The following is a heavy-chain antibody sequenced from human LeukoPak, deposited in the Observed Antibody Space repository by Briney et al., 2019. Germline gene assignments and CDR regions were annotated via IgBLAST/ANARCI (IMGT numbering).Heavy chain of an antibody. Sequence: SETLSLTCTVSGGSISIYYWSWIRQPAGKGLEWIGRIYTSGSTNYNPSLKSRVTMSVDTSKNQFSLKLSSVTAADTAVYYCAREGYNWNDDAFDYWGQGTLVTVSS. V-gene: IGHV4-4*07. CDR2: IYTSGST. CDR1: GGSISIYY. J-gene: IGHJ4*02. CDR3: AREGYNWNDDAFDY. D-gene: IGHD1-20*01.